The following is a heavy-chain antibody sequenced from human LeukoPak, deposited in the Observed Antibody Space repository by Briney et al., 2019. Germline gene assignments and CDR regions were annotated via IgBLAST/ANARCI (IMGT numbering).Heavy chain of an antibody. Sequence: SETLSLTRTVSGGSISSSCYYWGWIRQPPGTGLEWIGSIYYSGSPYYNPSLKSRVTISVDTSKNQFSLKLSSVTAADTAVYYCAKYYYGSVSYSDYWGQGTLVTVSS. CDR3: AKYYYGSVSYSDY. J-gene: IGHJ4*02. D-gene: IGHD3-10*01. V-gene: IGHV4-39*01. CDR2: IYYSGSP. CDR1: GGSISSSCYY.